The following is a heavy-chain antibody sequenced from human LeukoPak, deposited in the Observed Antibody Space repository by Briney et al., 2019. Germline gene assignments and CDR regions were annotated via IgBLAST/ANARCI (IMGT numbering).Heavy chain of an antibody. CDR3: ARLWFGELWNDY. J-gene: IGHJ4*02. Sequence: ASVKVSCKASGYTFTSYGISWVRQAPGQGLEWMRRISAYNGNTNYAQKLQGRVTMTTDTSTSTAYMELRSLRSDDTAVYYCARLWFGELWNDYWGQGTLVTVSS. CDR2: ISAYNGNT. D-gene: IGHD3-10*01. CDR1: GYTFTSYG. V-gene: IGHV1-18*01.